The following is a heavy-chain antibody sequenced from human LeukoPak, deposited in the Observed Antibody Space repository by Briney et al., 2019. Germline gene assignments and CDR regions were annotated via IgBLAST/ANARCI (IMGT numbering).Heavy chain of an antibody. V-gene: IGHV3-33*01. CDR1: GFTFSSYG. J-gene: IGHJ4*02. CDR3: ARDKYSSSSYYFDY. Sequence: GGSLRLSCAASGFTFSSYGMHWVRQAPGKGLEWVAVIWYDGSNKNYADSVKGRFTISRDNSKNTLYLQMNSLRDEDTAVYYCARDKYSSSSYYFDYWGQGTLVTVSS. D-gene: IGHD6-6*01. CDR2: IWYDGSNK.